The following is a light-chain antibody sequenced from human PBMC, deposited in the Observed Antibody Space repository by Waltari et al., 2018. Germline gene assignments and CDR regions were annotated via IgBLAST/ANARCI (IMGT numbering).Light chain of an antibody. CDR2: DAS. J-gene: IGKJ2*01. CDR3: QQRSKWTPHT. Sequence: EIVLTQSPATLSLSPGVTATCSCRASQSVGSYLAWYQQKPGQAPRLLIYDASNRAAGIPDRFRGSGSGTDFTLTISSLEAEDFAVYYCQQRSKWTPHTFGQGARLEIK. CDR1: QSVGSY. V-gene: IGKV3-11*01.